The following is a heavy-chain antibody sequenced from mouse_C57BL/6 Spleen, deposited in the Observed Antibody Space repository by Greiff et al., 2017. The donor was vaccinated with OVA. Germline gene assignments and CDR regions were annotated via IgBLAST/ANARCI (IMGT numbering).Heavy chain of an antibody. D-gene: IGHD1-1*02. J-gene: IGHJ2*01. CDR1: GYSFTSYY. CDR3: ARSAYGGNYFDY. CDR2: IYPGSGNT. V-gene: IGHV1-66*01. Sequence: VQLQQSGPELVKPGASVKISCKASGYSFTSYYIHWVKQRPGQGLEWIGWIYPGSGNTKYNEKFKGKATLTADTSSSTAYMQLSSLTSEDSAVYYCARSAYGGNYFDYWGQGTTLTVSS.